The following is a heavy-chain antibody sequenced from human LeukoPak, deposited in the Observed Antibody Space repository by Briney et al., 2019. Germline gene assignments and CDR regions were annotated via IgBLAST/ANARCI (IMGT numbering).Heavy chain of an antibody. Sequence: SVKVSCKASGATFSSYAISWVRQAPGQGLEWMGRIIPIFGIANYAQKFQGRVTITADKSTSTAYMELSSLRSEDTAVYYCARDSGGYNLRFYGMDVWGQGTTVTVSS. CDR3: ARDSGGYNLRFYGMDV. CDR2: IIPIFGIA. J-gene: IGHJ6*02. CDR1: GATFSSYA. D-gene: IGHD5-24*01. V-gene: IGHV1-69*04.